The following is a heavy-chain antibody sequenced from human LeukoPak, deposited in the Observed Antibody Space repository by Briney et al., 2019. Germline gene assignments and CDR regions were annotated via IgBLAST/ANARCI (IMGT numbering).Heavy chain of an antibody. CDR2: IYTSGST. J-gene: IGHJ3*02. V-gene: IGHV4-4*07. CDR1: GGSISNYY. D-gene: IGHD6-19*01. CDR3: ARGLIPVAARFSRSSPNRDDAFDI. Sequence: SETLSLTCTVSGGSISNYYWSWIRQPARKGLEWIGRIYTSGSTNYNPSLRSRVTMSVDTSKNQFSLKLSSLTAADTAVYYCARGLIPVAARFSRSSPNRDDAFDIWGQGTMVTVSS.